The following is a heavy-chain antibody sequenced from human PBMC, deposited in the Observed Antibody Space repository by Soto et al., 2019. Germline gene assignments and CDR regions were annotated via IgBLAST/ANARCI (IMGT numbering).Heavy chain of an antibody. CDR2: INAGNGNT. V-gene: IGHV1-3*01. CDR3: ARGGVLGELSLYYFDY. D-gene: IGHD3-16*02. J-gene: IGHJ4*02. CDR1: GYTFTSYA. Sequence: QVPLVQSGAEVKKPGASVKVSCKASGYTFTSYAMHWVRQAPGQRLEWMGWINAGNGNTKYSQKFQGRVTITRDTSASTAYMELSSLRSEDTAVYYCARGGVLGELSLYYFDYWGQGTLVTVSS.